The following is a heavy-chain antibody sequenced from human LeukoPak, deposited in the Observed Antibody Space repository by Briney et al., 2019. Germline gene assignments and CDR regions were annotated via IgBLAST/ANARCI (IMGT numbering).Heavy chain of an antibody. D-gene: IGHD4-17*01. CDR3: AKDRDYYGDYGVLFDY. V-gene: IGHV3-23*01. J-gene: IGHJ4*02. CDR2: ISGSGGST. CDR1: GFTFSSYA. Sequence: GGSLRLSCAASGFTFSSYAMSWVRQAPGKGLEWVSAISGSGGSTYYADSVKGRFTISRDNSKNTLYLQMNSLRAEDTAVYYCAKDRDYYGDYGVLFDYWGQGTLVTVSS.